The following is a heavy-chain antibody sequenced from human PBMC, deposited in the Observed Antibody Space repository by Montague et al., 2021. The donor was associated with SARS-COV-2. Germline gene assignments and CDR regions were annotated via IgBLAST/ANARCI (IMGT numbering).Heavy chain of an antibody. CDR2: IYATGDT. Sequence: SETLSLTCTVSGEFISGFYWNWIRQPAGKGLEWIGRIYATGDTNYNPSLKSRVTMSVDTSRYEISLRLNSVTVADTAVYYCARGVVADPTVVDYWGRGTLVTVSS. CDR3: ARGVVADPTVVDY. D-gene: IGHD2-15*01. J-gene: IGHJ4*02. CDR1: GEFISGFY. V-gene: IGHV4-4*07.